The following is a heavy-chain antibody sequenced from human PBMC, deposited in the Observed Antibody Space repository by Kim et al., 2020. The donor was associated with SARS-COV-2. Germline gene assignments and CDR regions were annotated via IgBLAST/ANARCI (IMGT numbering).Heavy chain of an antibody. CDR3: ARLRYYGMDV. V-gene: IGHV3-48*02. J-gene: IGHJ6*02. CDR2: I. Sequence: IYYAESVKGRFIIYRDNAKKSLYVQMKSLGDDDAAVYYCARLRYYGMDVWGQGTTVTVSS.